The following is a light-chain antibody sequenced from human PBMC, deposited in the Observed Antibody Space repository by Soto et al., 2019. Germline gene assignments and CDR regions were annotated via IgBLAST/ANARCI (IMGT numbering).Light chain of an antibody. Sequence: ENVLTQSPGTLSLSPGERATLSCRASQSVTSSYLAWYQQRPGQAPSLLIYAASSRATGIPDRFSGSESGTDFTLTISRLEPEDFAVYYCQQYDSSHLTFGGGTKVEIK. CDR3: QQYDSSHLT. CDR1: QSVTSSY. J-gene: IGKJ4*01. V-gene: IGKV3-20*01. CDR2: AAS.